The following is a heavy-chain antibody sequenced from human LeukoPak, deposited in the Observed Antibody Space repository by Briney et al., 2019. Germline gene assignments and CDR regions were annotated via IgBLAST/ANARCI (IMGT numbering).Heavy chain of an antibody. D-gene: IGHD3-22*01. CDR1: GGSISSYY. J-gene: IGHJ3*02. V-gene: IGHV4-59*08. CDR2: IYYSGST. Sequence: SETLSLTCTVPGGSISSYYWSWIRQPPGKGLEWIGYIYYSGSTNYNPSLKSRVTISVDTSKNQFSLKLSSVTAADTAVYYCARHIVTYYYDSSDAFDIWGQGTMVTVSS. CDR3: ARHIVTYYYDSSDAFDI.